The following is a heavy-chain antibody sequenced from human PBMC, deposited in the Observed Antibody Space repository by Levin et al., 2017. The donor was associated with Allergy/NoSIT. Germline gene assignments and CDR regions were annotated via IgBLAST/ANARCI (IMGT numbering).Heavy chain of an antibody. CDR3: VRGRDVADC. V-gene: IGHV3-11*05. Sequence: GESLKISCAASGFTFNGYYMSWVRQAPGKGLEWVSYISSSGTYRNYADSVKGRFTIPRDNAKNSMDLQMNGLRAEDSAVYYCVRGRDVADCWGQGTLVTVSS. J-gene: IGHJ4*02. CDR2: ISSSGTYR. D-gene: IGHD3-10*02. CDR1: GFTFNGYY.